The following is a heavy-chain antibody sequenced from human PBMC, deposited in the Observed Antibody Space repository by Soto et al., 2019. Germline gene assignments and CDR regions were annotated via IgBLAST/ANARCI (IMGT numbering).Heavy chain of an antibody. CDR2: IGTAGDT. D-gene: IGHD4-17*01. V-gene: IGHV3-13*01. J-gene: IGHJ4*02. Sequence: EVQLVESGGGLVQPGGSLRLSCAASGFTFSSYDMHWVRQATGKGLEWVSAIGTAGDTYYPGSVKGRFTISRENAKNSLYLQMNSLRAGDTAVYYCARAAYGAMSFDYWGQGTLVTVSS. CDR1: GFTFSSYD. CDR3: ARAAYGAMSFDY.